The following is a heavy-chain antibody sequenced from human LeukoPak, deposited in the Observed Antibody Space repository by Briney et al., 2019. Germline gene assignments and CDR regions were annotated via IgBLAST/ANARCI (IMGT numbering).Heavy chain of an antibody. Sequence: GGSLRLSCAASGFTFSSYSMTWVRQAPGKGLEWVSSISSSSSYIYYADSVKGRFTISRDNAKNSLYLQMNSLRAEDTAVYYCARGSGIVSMWDYFDYWGQGSLVTVSS. CDR2: ISSSSSYI. V-gene: IGHV3-21*01. D-gene: IGHD3-10*02. CDR3: ARGSGIVSMWDYFDY. CDR1: GFTFSSYS. J-gene: IGHJ4*02.